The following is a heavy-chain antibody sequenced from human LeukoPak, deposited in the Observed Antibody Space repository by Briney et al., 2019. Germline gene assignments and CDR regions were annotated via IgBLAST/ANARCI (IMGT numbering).Heavy chain of an antibody. CDR2: IKQDGSEK. D-gene: IGHD3-16*01. CDR1: GFTFSSYA. J-gene: IGHJ4*02. CDR3: AREEGDFDY. Sequence: PGGSLRLSCAASGFTFSSYAMSWVRQAPGKGLEWVANIKQDGSEKYYVDSVKGRFTISRDNAKNSLYLQMNSLRAEDTAVYYCAREEGDFDYWGQGTLVTVSS. V-gene: IGHV3-7*03.